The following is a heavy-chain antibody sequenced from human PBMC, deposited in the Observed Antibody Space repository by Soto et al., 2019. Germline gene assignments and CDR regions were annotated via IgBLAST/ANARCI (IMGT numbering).Heavy chain of an antibody. D-gene: IGHD3-22*01. Sequence: PSETLSLTCTVSGGSISSYYWSWIRQPPGKGLEWIGYIYYSGSTNYNPSLKSRVTISVDTSKNQFSLKLSSVTAADTAVYYCARDAVDSSGYDYGMDVWGQGTTVTVSS. CDR2: IYYSGST. CDR1: GGSISSYY. V-gene: IGHV4-59*01. CDR3: ARDAVDSSGYDYGMDV. J-gene: IGHJ6*02.